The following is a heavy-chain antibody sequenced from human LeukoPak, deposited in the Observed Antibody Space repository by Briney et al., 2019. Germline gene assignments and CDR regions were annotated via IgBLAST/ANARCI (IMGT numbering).Heavy chain of an antibody. CDR2: INPNSGGT. Sequence: VASVKVSCTASGYTFTAYYMHWVRQAPGQGLEWMGWINPNSGGTNYAQKFQGRVTMTRDTSISTAYMELSRLGSDDTAVYYCARDGDSTGYYWFDPWGQGTPVTVSS. D-gene: IGHD3-22*01. V-gene: IGHV1-2*02. J-gene: IGHJ5*02. CDR1: GYTFTAYY. CDR3: ARDGDSTGYYWFDP.